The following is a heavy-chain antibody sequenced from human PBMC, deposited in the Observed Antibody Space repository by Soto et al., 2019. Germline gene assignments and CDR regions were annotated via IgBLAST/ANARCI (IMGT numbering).Heavy chain of an antibody. J-gene: IGHJ4*02. CDR1: GYSISSGYY. D-gene: IGHD5-12*01. CDR3: ARGDGYFFDY. CDR2: IYHSGST. Sequence: SETLSLTCAVSGYSISSGYYWGWIRQPPGKGLEWIGYIYHSGSTYYNPSLKSRVTISVDRSKNQFSLRLSSVTAADTAVYYCARGDGYFFDYWGQGTLVTVSS. V-gene: IGHV4-38-2*01.